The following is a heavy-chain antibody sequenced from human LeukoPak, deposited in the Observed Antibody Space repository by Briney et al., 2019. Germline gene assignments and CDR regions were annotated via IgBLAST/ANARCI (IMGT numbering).Heavy chain of an antibody. Sequence: PGGSLRLSCAASGFTVSSNYMSWVRQAPGKGLEWVSVIYSGGSTYYADSVKGRFTISRDNSKNTLYLQMNSLRAEDTAVYYCAREGAARTIDYWGQGTLVTVSS. J-gene: IGHJ4*02. CDR3: AREGAARTIDY. D-gene: IGHD6-6*01. CDR1: GFTVSSNY. V-gene: IGHV3-53*01. CDR2: IYSGGST.